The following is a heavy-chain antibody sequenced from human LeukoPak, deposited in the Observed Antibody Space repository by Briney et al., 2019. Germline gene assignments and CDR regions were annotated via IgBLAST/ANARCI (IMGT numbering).Heavy chain of an antibody. CDR1: GGSFSGYY. J-gene: IGHJ4*02. CDR3: ARGTNYFDY. CDR2: INHIGST. V-gene: IGHV4-34*01. Sequence: SETLSLTCAVYGGSFSGYYWSWIRQPPGKGLEWIWEINHIGSTNYNPSLKSRVTISVDTSKNKFSLKLSSVTAADTAVYYCARGTNYFDYWGQGTLVTVSS.